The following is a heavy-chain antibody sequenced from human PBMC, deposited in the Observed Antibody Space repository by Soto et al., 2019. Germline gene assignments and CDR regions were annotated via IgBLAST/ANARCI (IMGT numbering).Heavy chain of an antibody. Sequence: PGGSLRLSCAASGFTFSSYGMHWVRQAPGKGLEWVAVIWYDGSNKYYADSVKGRFTISRDNSKNTLYLQMNSLRAEDTAVYYWARGAVPATPVSVDHWGQGTLVTVSS. V-gene: IGHV3-33*01. CDR2: IWYDGSNK. CDR3: ARGAVPATPVSVDH. D-gene: IGHD2-15*01. CDR1: GFTFSSYG. J-gene: IGHJ4*02.